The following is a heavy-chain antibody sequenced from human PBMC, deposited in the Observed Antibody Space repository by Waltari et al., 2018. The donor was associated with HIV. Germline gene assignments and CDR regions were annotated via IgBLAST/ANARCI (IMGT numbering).Heavy chain of an antibody. V-gene: IGHV1-8*02. CDR1: GDRFTTYI. CDR2: MTTDSGDT. J-gene: IGHJ4*01. Sequence: QTLLLQSASQVKTPGASVTPSCKVSGDRFTTYILYWLRQAPGQGFEWLGRMTTDSGDTTYSETFQTRFPMTRTTASASTYWELTRLTSADTAMYFCARGEDISLTHLPPGFRLEFWGHGTLVTVSS. D-gene: IGHD2-15*01. CDR3: ARGEDISLTHLPPGFRLEF.